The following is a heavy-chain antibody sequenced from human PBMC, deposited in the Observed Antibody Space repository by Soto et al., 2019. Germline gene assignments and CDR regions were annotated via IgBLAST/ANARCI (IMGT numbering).Heavy chain of an antibody. J-gene: IGHJ6*03. Sequence: ASVKVSCKASGYTFTNYAVHWVRQAPGQRLEWMRWINAGNGNTRFSQNLQGRVTITRDTSARTVYMELSSLRSEDTAVYYCARGHLAVVPVASWFYYLDVWGKGTTVTVA. CDR3: ARGHLAVVPVASWFYYLDV. CDR2: INAGNGNT. CDR1: GYTFTNYA. D-gene: IGHD2-2*01. V-gene: IGHV1-3*01.